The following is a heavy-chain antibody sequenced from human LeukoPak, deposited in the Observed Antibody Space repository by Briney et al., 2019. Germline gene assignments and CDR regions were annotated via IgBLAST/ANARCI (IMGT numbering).Heavy chain of an antibody. V-gene: IGHV3-21*01. CDR3: ASLIAVAGGQGFQH. CDR1: GFTFSSYS. Sequence: GGSLRLSCAASGFTFSSYSMNWVRQAPGKGLEWVSSISSSSSYIYYADSVKGRFTISRDNAKSSLYLQMNSLRAEDTAVYYCASLIAVAGGQGFQHWGQGTLVTVSS. D-gene: IGHD6-19*01. CDR2: ISSSSSYI. J-gene: IGHJ1*01.